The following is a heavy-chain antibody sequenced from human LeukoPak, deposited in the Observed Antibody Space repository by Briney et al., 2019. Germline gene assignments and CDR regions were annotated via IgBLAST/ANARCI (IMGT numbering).Heavy chain of an antibody. V-gene: IGHV1-18*01. CDR2: ISAYNGNT. D-gene: IGHD5-24*01. J-gene: IGHJ4*02. CDR3: ARGRLSDDVEMATISDY. CDR1: GYTFTSYG. Sequence: EASVKVSCKASGYTFTSYGISWVRQAPGQGLEWMGWISAYNGNTNYAQKLQGRVTMTTDTSTSTAYMELRSLRSDDTAVYYCARGRLSDDVEMATISDYWGQGTLVTVSS.